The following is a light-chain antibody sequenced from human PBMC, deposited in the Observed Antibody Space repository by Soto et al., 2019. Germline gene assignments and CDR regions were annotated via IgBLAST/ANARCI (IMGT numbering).Light chain of an antibody. V-gene: IGLV2-14*01. CDR2: EVS. CDR3: SSYTSSSTVGV. Sequence: QSALTQPASVSGSPGRSITISCTGTSSDVGGYDSVSWYQQHPGKAPKLMIYEVSNRPSGVSSRFSGSKSGNTASLTISGLQAEDEADYYCSSYTSSSTVGVFGGGTKLTVL. J-gene: IGLJ2*01. CDR1: SSDVGGYDS.